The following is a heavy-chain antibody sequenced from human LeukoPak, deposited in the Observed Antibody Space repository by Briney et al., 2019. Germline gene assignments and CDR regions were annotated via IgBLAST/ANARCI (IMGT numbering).Heavy chain of an antibody. D-gene: IGHD2-2*01. CDR1: GYTFTSYG. V-gene: IGHV1-18*01. CDR3: ARAPGYCSSTGCYSRLAEYFQH. CDR2: ISAYNGNT. Sequence: ASVKVSCKASGYTFTSYGISWVRQAPGQGLEWMGWISAYNGNTNYAQKLQGRVTMITDTSTSTAYMELRSLRSDDTAVYYCARAPGYCSSTGCYSRLAEYFQHWGQGTLVTVSS. J-gene: IGHJ1*01.